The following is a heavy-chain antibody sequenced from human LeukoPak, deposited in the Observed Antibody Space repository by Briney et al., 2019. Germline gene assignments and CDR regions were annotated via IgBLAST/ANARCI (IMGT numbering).Heavy chain of an antibody. V-gene: IGHV3-21*04. J-gene: IGHJ4*02. CDR3: ARGLTLFDY. CDR2: ISYSSSYI. CDR1: GFTFSSYS. Sequence: PGGSLRLPCAASGFTFSSYSMNWVRQAPGKGLEWVSSISYSSSYIYYADSVEGRFTISRDNAKNSLYLQMNSLRAEDTAVYYCARGLTLFDYWGQGTLVTVSS.